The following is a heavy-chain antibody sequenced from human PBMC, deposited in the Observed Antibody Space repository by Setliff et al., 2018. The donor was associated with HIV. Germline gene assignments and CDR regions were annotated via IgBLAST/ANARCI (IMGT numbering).Heavy chain of an antibody. CDR1: GYTFTNYD. D-gene: IGHD3-22*01. J-gene: IGHJ4*02. V-gene: IGHV1-8*01. CDR3: ATRRVIVVVKSFDY. Sequence: GASVKVSCKASGYTFTNYDINWVRQATGQGLEWMGWMNPNSGNTGYAQKFQGRVTMTEDTSTDTAYMELSSLRSEGTAVYYCATRRVIVVVKSFDYWGQGTLVTVSS. CDR2: MNPNSGNT.